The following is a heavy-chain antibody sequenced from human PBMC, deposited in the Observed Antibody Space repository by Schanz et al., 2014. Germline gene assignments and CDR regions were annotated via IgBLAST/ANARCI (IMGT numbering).Heavy chain of an antibody. D-gene: IGHD6-6*01. V-gene: IGHV1-2*06. J-gene: IGHJ5*01. CDR3: ARDSDVPKYNLFDS. CDR2: INPNSGGT. CDR1: GYTFTGYS. Sequence: QVQLVQSGADVKKPGASVKVSCKASGYTFTGYSMHWVRQAPGQGLEWMGRINPNSGGTNYAQKFQGRVTMTRDTSISTVYMELTRLTFDDTAIYYCARDSDVPKYNLFDSWGQGTLVTVSS.